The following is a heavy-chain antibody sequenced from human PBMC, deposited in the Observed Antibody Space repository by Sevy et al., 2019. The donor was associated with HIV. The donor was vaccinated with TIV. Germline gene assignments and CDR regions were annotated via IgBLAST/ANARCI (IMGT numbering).Heavy chain of an antibody. CDR1: GFTFSDYY. D-gene: IGHD3-9*01. J-gene: IGHJ4*02. CDR3: ARGFDWLWVFHY. Sequence: GGSLRLSCAASGFTFSDYYMSWIRQAPGKGLEWVSYISSSGNTIYYADSVKGRFTISRDNAKNSVYLQMSSLRAEDTAVYYCARGFDWLWVFHYWGQGILVTVSS. CDR2: ISSSGNTI. V-gene: IGHV3-11*01.